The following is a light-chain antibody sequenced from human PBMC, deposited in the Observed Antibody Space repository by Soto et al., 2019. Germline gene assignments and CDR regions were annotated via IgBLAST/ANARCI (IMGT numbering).Light chain of an antibody. V-gene: IGKV2-28*01. J-gene: IGKJ5*01. CDR1: QSLLKRNGYNY. CDR3: LRSQERFIS. Sequence: DIVMTQSPATLSGAPGEPASISCRSRQSLLKRNGYNYLDWYLQKPGQSTQILLHLASNRTFGVLDRFSASGSGTDFTLKISRVEAEEVGVYYCLRSQERFISFGQGTRLEIK. CDR2: LAS.